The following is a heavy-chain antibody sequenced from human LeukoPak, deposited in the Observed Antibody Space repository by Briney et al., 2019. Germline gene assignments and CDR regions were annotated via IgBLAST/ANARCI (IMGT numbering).Heavy chain of an antibody. CDR3: AKDLGRRLTMIVVGE. Sequence: GGSLRLSCAASGFTFSSYAMSWVRQAPGKGLEWVSAISGSGGSTYYADSVKGRFTISRDNSKNTLYLQMNSLRAEDTAVYYCAKDLGRRLTMIVVGEWGQGTLVTVSS. V-gene: IGHV3-23*01. J-gene: IGHJ4*02. CDR2: ISGSGGST. D-gene: IGHD3-22*01. CDR1: GFTFSSYA.